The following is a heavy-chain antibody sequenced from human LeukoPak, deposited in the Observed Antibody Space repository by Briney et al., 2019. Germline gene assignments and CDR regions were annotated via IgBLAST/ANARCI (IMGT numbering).Heavy chain of an antibody. CDR2: IYYSGST. V-gene: IGHV4-59*01. D-gene: IGHD4-17*01. CDR1: GGSISSYY. CDR3: ARQYGDYDDY. J-gene: IGHJ4*02. Sequence: PSETLSLTCTVSGGSISSYYWSWIRQPPGKGLEWIGYIYYSGSTNYNPSLKSRVTISVGTSKNQFSLKLSSVTAADTAVYYCARQYGDYDDYWGQGTLVTVSS.